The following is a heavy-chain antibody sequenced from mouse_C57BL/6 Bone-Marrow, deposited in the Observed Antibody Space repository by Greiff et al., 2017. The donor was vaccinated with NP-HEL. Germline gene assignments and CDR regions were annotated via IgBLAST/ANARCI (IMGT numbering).Heavy chain of an antibody. CDR1: GFNIKDDY. D-gene: IGHD1-1*01. CDR2: IDPENGDT. V-gene: IGHV14-4*01. CDR3: TRYYYGSSYVAPPPWFAY. J-gene: IGHJ3*01. Sequence: VQLQQSGAELVRPGASVKLSCTASGFNIKDDYMHWVKQRPEQGLEWIGWIDPENGDTEYASKFQGKATITADTSSNTAYLQLSSLTSEDTAVYYCTRYYYGSSYVAPPPWFAYWGQGTLVTVSA.